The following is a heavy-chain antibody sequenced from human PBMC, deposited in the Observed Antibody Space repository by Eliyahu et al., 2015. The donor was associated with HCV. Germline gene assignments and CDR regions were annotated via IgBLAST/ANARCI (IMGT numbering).Heavy chain of an antibody. CDR2: IGGSTIST. V-gene: IGHV3-23*01. CDR3: VKVYGILTDDAFDI. CDR1: GFXFSSYA. D-gene: IGHD3-9*01. J-gene: IGHJ3*02. Sequence: EVQLLESGGGLVQPGGSLRXXCAASGFXFSSYAMSWVRQAPRKGLEWVSAIGGSTISTYYAESVRGRFTISRDNPKNTLFLQMNSLRAEDTALYYCVKVYGILTDDAFDIWGQGTTVTVSS.